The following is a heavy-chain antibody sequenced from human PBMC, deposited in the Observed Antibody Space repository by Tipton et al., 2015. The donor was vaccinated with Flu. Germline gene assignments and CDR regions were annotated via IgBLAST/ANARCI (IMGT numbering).Heavy chain of an antibody. CDR2: IWYDGSNK. D-gene: IGHD6-13*01. J-gene: IGHJ4*02. V-gene: IGHV3-33*01. CDR3: ARGSVATASIAAAGLFDY. Sequence: SGFTFSSYGMHWVRQAPGKGLEWVAVIWYDGSNKYYADSVKGRFTISRDNSKNTLYLQMNSLRAEDTAVYYCARGSVATASIAAAGLFDYWGQGTLVPVSS. CDR1: GFTFSSYG.